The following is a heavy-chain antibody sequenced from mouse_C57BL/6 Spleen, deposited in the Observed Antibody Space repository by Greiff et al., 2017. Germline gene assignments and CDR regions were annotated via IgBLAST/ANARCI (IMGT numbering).Heavy chain of an antibody. V-gene: IGHV6-3*01. CDR2: IRVKSDNYAT. CDR3: TGPLGDVDD. D-gene: IGHD4-1*01. CDR1: GFTFSNYW. Sequence: EVQLQQSGGGFVQPGGSMKLSCVASGFTFSNYWMNWVRQSPEKGLEWVAQIRVKSDNYATHYAESVKGRFTISRDDSKSSVYLQMNNLRAEDAGIYYSTGPLGDVDDWGQGTTLTVAS. J-gene: IGHJ2*01.